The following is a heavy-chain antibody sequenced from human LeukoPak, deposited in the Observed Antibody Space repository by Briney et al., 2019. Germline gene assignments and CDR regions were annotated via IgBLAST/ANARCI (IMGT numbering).Heavy chain of an antibody. D-gene: IGHD2-21*02. Sequence: GGSLRLSCAASGFTFRSYSMNWVRQAPGKGREGVSYISSSSSTIYYADSVKGRFTISRDNAKNSLYLQMNSLRAEDTAVYYCARDRADIVVVTATVPRGYYYYMDVWGKGTTVTVSS. J-gene: IGHJ6*03. CDR2: ISSSSSTI. CDR3: ARDRADIVVVTATVPRGYYYYMDV. CDR1: GFTFRSYS. V-gene: IGHV3-48*04.